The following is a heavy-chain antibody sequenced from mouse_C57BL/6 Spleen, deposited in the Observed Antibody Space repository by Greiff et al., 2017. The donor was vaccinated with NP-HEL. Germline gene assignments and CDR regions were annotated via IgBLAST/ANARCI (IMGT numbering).Heavy chain of an antibody. J-gene: IGHJ3*01. V-gene: IGHV1-15*01. Sequence: LQESGAELVRPGASVTLSCKASGYTFTDYEMHWVKQTPVHGLEWIGAIDPETGGTAYNQKFKGKAILTADKSSSTAYMELRSLTSEDSAVYYCTRYGMDYYGSRAWFAYWGQGTLVTVSA. D-gene: IGHD1-1*01. CDR1: GYTFTDYE. CDR2: IDPETGGT. CDR3: TRYGMDYYGSRAWFAY.